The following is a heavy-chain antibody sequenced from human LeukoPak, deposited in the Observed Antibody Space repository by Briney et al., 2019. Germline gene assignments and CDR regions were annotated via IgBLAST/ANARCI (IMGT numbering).Heavy chain of an antibody. CDR3: AREQYSGSYDAFDI. CDR1: GCTFSSYA. J-gene: IGHJ3*02. V-gene: IGHV1-69*01. CDR2: IIPIFGTA. D-gene: IGHD1-26*01. Sequence: GASVKVSCKASGCTFSSYAISWVRQAPGQGLEWMGGIIPIFGTANYAQKFQGRVTITADESTSTAYMELSSLRSEDTAVYYCAREQYSGSYDAFDIWGQGTMVTVSS.